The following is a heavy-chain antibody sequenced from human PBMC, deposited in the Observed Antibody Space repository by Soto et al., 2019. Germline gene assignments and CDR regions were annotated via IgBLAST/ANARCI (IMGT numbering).Heavy chain of an antibody. Sequence: ASSTLSLTCTVSGGSISNYYWSWIRQPPGQGLECIGYIYYSGSTNYNPSLKSRVTMSVDTSKNQFSLNLSSVTAADTAVYYCARAGPRTVPTSTHDKDVWAQGST. CDR3: ARAGPRTVPTSTHDKDV. CDR2: IYYSGST. D-gene: IGHD2-2*01. J-gene: IGHJ6*02. CDR1: GGSISNYY. V-gene: IGHV4-59*01.